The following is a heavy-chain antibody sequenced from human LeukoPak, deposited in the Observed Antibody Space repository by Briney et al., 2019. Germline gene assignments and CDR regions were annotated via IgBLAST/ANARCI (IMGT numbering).Heavy chain of an antibody. Sequence: GGSLRLSCAASGFTFSNVWMNWVRQAPGKGLEWVGRIKSKTDGGTTNYAAPVNGRFTISRDDSKNTLYLQMNSLKTEDTAMYYCTTAVIRGLNAFDIWGQGTMVTVSS. CDR1: GFTFSNVW. D-gene: IGHD3-10*01. CDR2: IKSKTDGGTT. CDR3: TTAVIRGLNAFDI. V-gene: IGHV3-15*01. J-gene: IGHJ3*02.